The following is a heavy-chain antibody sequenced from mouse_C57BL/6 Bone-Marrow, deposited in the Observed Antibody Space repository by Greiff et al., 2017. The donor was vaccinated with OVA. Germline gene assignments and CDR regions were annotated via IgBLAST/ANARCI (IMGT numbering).Heavy chain of an antibody. J-gene: IGHJ4*01. CDR1: GYAFSSSW. D-gene: IGHD2-2*01. V-gene: IGHV1-82*01. CDR2: IYPGDGDT. CDR3: ARAGYDRYYAMDY. Sequence: VQLQQSGPELVKPGASVKISCKASGYAFSSSWMNWVKQRPGKGLEWIGRIYPGDGDTNYNGKFKGKATLTADKSSSTAYMQLSSLTSDDSAVYFCARAGYDRYYAMDYWGKGTSVTVSS.